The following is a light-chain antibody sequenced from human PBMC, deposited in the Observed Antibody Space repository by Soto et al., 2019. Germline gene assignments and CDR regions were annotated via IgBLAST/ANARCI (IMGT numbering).Light chain of an antibody. CDR1: SSKIGAGYD. V-gene: IGLV1-40*01. CDR3: HSYDSSLSGSV. J-gene: IGLJ3*02. CDR2: GNT. Sequence: QSVLTQPPSVSGAPGPRVTISCTGSSSKIGAGYDVHWYQQLPGTAPKLLIYGNTNRPSGVPDRFSGSKSGTSASLAITGLQAEDEADYYCHSYDSSLSGSVFGGGTKLTVL.